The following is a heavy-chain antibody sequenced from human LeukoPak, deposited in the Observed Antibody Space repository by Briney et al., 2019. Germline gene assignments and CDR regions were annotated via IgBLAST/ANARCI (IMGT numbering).Heavy chain of an antibody. Sequence: ASVKVSCKVSGYTFTSYGISWVRQAPGQGLEWMGWISAYNGNTNYAQKLQGRVTMTTDTSTSTAYMELRSLRSDDTAVYYCARVQLWFGDRGDHSQMDVWGKGTTVTVSS. D-gene: IGHD3-10*01. J-gene: IGHJ6*04. V-gene: IGHV1-18*04. CDR2: ISAYNGNT. CDR1: GYTFTSYG. CDR3: ARVQLWFGDRGDHSQMDV.